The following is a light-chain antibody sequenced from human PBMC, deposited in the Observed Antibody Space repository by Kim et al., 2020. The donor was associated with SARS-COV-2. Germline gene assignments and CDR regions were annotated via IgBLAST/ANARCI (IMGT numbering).Light chain of an antibody. V-gene: IGKV3-11*01. CDR1: QSVSSY. J-gene: IGKJ4*01. CDR3: QQHTNWPLT. CDR2: DAS. Sequence: EIVLTQSPATLSSSPGERVTLSCRASQSVSSYLAWYQQKPGQTPRLLIYDASNRATGIPARFSGSGSGTDFTLTISSLEPEDFAVYYCQQHTNWPLTFGGGTKVDIK.